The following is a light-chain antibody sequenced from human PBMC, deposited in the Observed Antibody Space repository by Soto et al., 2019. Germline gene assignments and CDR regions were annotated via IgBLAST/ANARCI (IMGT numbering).Light chain of an antibody. J-gene: IGLJ2*01. CDR3: CSYVGDTTLV. CDR2: EVT. Sequence: QSALTQPASVSGSPGQSITISCTGTSSDVGGYNYVSWFQQHPGKAPKLMIYEVTNRPSGVSYRFSGSKSGNTASLTISGLQAEDEADYYCCSYVGDTTLVFGGGTQLTVL. CDR1: SSDVGGYNY. V-gene: IGLV2-14*01.